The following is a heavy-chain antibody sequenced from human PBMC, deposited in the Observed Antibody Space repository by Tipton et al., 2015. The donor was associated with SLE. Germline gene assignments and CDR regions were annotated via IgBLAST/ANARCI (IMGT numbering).Heavy chain of an antibody. Sequence: TLSLTCTVSGGSVSSSSYYWGWIRQPPGEGLEWIGTISYGGNTYYNPSLKTPVTISVDTSKNQFSLKLGSVTAADTAVYYCARRGSGGRSYDYWGQGTLVRVSS. CDR3: ARRGSGGRSYDY. CDR1: GGSVSSSSYY. CDR2: ISYGGNT. D-gene: IGHD3-16*01. J-gene: IGHJ4*02. V-gene: IGHV4-39*01.